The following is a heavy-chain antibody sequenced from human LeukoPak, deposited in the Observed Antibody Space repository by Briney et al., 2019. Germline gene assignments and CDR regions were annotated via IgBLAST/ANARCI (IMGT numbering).Heavy chain of an antibody. CDR1: GFTVSSNY. V-gene: IGHV3-66*01. CDR3: ARDQGGAVSY. J-gene: IGHJ4*02. CDR2: IYSGGST. D-gene: IGHD3-16*01. Sequence: PGGSLRLSCAASGFTVSSNYMSWVRQAPGKGLEWVSVIYSGGSTYYADSVKGRFTIPRDNSKNALSLQRNSLRAEDTAVYYCARDQGGAVSYWGQGPLVTVYS.